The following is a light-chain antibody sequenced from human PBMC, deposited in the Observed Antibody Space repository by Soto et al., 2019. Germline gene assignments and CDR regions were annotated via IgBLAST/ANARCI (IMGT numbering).Light chain of an antibody. Sequence: QSALTQPASVSGSPGQSITISCTGTSRDVGGYNYVSWYQHHPGKAPKLLIYEVSNRPSGVSNRFSASKSDNTASLTISGLQAEDEALYYCSSYITTRTHVVFGGGTQLTVL. V-gene: IGLV2-14*01. CDR3: SSYITTRTHVV. CDR1: SRDVGGYNY. J-gene: IGLJ2*01. CDR2: EVS.